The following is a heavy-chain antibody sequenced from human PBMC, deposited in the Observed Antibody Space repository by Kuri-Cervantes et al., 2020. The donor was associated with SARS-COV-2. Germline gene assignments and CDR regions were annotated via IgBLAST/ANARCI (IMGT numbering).Heavy chain of an antibody. CDR1: GGSISSYY. Sequence: ESLKISCTVSGGSISSYYWSWIRQPPGKGLEWIGYIYYSGSTNYNPSLKSRVTISVDTSKDQFSLKLSSVTAADTAVYYCARDLGQKRWLQYRYFDLWGRGTLVTVSS. V-gene: IGHV4-59*01. J-gene: IGHJ2*01. CDR3: ARDLGQKRWLQYRYFDL. D-gene: IGHD5-24*01. CDR2: IYYSGST.